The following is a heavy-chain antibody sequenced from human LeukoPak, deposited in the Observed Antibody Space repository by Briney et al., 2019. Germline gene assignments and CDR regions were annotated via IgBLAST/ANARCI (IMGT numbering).Heavy chain of an antibody. CDR1: GFTLSSYG. J-gene: IGHJ3*02. Sequence: PGGSLRLSCAASGFTLSSYGMRWVRQAPGKGLEWVAVISYDGSNKYYADSVKSRFTIPRDNSKNTLYLQMNSLRAEDTAVYYCAKAQFTDSGYYHAHAFDIWGQGTMVTVSS. D-gene: IGHD3-22*01. CDR2: ISYDGSNK. CDR3: AKAQFTDSGYYHAHAFDI. V-gene: IGHV3-30*18.